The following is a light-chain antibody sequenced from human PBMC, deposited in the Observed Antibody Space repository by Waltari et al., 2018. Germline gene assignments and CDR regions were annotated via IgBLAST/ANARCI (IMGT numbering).Light chain of an antibody. Sequence: DIQMTQSPSSLAASVGDRVAITCRASQGIRKFFAWFRQNPGKAPESLIYGASSLQSGVPSRFSGSGSGTDFTLTISSLQPDDFATYYCQQYNSYSPWTFGQGTKVEIK. CDR2: GAS. CDR1: QGIRKF. CDR3: QQYNSYSPWT. J-gene: IGKJ1*01. V-gene: IGKV1-16*01.